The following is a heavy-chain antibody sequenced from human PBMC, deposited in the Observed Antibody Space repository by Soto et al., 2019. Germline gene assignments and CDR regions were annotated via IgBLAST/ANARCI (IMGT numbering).Heavy chain of an antibody. CDR2: INPHNGNT. Sequence: QVQLVQSGTEVKKPGASVKVSCKASDYSFSSYAISWVRQAPGQGLEWMGWINPHNGNTNYARKFRGRISITTDTPAPTAYMELRSLRFDNTAMYYCVRDEVPPPGLGFDYWGQGTLVTVSS. CDR3: VRDEVPPPGLGFDY. J-gene: IGHJ4*02. V-gene: IGHV1-18*01. CDR1: DYSFSSYA. D-gene: IGHD2-21*01.